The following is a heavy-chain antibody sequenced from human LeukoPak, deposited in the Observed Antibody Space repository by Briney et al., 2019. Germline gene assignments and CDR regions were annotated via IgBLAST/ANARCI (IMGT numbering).Heavy chain of an antibody. V-gene: IGHV1-46*01. J-gene: IGHJ4*02. CDR1: GYSFTSNY. CDR2: IYPRDGSA. Sequence: ASVKVSCKASGYSFTSNYIHWVRQAPGQGLEWMGMIYPRDGSASYAQKFQGRVTVTRDTSTSTVHMELSGLRSEDTAVYYCARDQEAFDYWGQGTLVTVSS. CDR3: ARDQEAFDY.